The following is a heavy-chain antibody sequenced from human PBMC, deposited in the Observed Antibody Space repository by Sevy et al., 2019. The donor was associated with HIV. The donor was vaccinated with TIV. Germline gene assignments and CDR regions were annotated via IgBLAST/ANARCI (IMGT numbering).Heavy chain of an antibody. Sequence: GGSLRLSCAASGFTFSSYGMHWVRQAPGKGLEWVAFIRYDGSNKYYADSVKGRFTISRDNSKNTLYLQMNSLRAEDTAVYYCAKGGKGAIRFLEWLLFMDVWGLGTTVTVSS. V-gene: IGHV3-30*02. CDR1: GFTFSSYG. CDR3: AKGGKGAIRFLEWLLFMDV. D-gene: IGHD3-3*01. CDR2: IRYDGSNK. J-gene: IGHJ6*02.